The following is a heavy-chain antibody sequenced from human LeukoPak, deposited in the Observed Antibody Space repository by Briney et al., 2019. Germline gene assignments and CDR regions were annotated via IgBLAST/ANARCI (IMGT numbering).Heavy chain of an antibody. CDR3: GRTTHKMGYCSIW. J-gene: IGHJ4*02. Sequence: ASVKVSCKASGYTFTSYGISWVRQAPGHRLEWRGWISAYNGNKNYEQKLQGRVTMTPDTSTSTAHMELRSLRSDDTAVYYCGRTTHKMGYCSIWWGQGALVTVSS. D-gene: IGHD2-2*01. CDR2: ISAYNGNK. CDR1: GYTFTSYG. V-gene: IGHV1-18*04.